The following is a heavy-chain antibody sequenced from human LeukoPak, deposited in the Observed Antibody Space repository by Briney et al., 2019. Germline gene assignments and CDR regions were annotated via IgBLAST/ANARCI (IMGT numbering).Heavy chain of an antibody. Sequence: PGGSLRLSCAASGFTFSSYAMNWVRQAPGKGLEWVGRIKSKTDGGTTDYAAPVKGRFTISRDDSKNTLYLQMNSLKPEDTAVYYCTTVAGAQLWFGELIAHNFDYWGQGTLVTVSS. CDR1: GFTFSSYA. J-gene: IGHJ4*02. D-gene: IGHD3-10*01. CDR2: IKSKTDGGTT. CDR3: TTVAGAQLWFGELIAHNFDY. V-gene: IGHV3-15*01.